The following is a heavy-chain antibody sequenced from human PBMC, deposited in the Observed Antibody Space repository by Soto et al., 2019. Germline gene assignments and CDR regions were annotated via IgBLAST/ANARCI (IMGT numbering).Heavy chain of an antibody. CDR2: IYYSGST. J-gene: IGHJ6*02. V-gene: IGHV4-31*03. CDR1: GGSINSAGYY. Sequence: QVQLQESGPGLVKPSQTLSLTCTVSGGSINSAGYYWSWLRQHPGQGLEWIGNIYYSGSTNYNPSLKSRVAISIDTSKNHFSLNLTSVTAADTAVYYCATGVPPAAKWGYYPYGIDVWGQGTTVTVSS. D-gene: IGHD2-2*01. CDR3: ATGVPPAAKWGYYPYGIDV.